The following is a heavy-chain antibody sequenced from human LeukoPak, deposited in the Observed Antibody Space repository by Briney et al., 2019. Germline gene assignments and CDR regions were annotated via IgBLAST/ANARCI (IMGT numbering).Heavy chain of an antibody. J-gene: IGHJ6*03. D-gene: IGHD3-10*01. V-gene: IGHV4-39*07. Sequence: SETLSLTCTVSGGSVSRSPYYWGWIRQPPGKGLEWIGNIYYSGSTYYNPSLKSRVTISVDTSKNQFSLKVTSVTAADTAVYYCARAVGSGSFQTYYYYMDVWGKGTTVTIFS. CDR3: ARAVGSGSFQTYYYYMDV. CDR2: IYYSGST. CDR1: GGSVSRSPYY.